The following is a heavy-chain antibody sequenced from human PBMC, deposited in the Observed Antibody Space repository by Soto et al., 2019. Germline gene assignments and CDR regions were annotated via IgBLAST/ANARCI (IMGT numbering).Heavy chain of an antibody. D-gene: IGHD2-21*02. CDR3: ATDPFSRDLSDY. Sequence: EVQLGESGGGLVEPGGSLRLSCAASGFIITRQSMNWVRQAPGKGLEWISCITASRTIYYADSVKGRFTISRDNARSSLYLQMNSLRADDTGLYYCATDPFSRDLSDYWGRGTLVTVSS. CDR1: GFIITRQS. V-gene: IGHV3-48*04. J-gene: IGHJ4*02. CDR2: ITASRTI.